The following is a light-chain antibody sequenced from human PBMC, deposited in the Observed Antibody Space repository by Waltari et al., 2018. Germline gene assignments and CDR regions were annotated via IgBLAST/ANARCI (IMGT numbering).Light chain of an antibody. CDR1: RSVNNDY. V-gene: IGKV3-20*01. CDR3: HQYTYSPA. J-gene: IGKJ1*01. Sequence: EIVLTQSPGTLSLSPGERATLPCRASRSVNNDYLAWYQQKPGQGPRLLIYGASNRATGIPDRFSGSGSGTDFTLIISRLEPEDFAVYYCHQYTYSPAFGLGTKLEIK. CDR2: GAS.